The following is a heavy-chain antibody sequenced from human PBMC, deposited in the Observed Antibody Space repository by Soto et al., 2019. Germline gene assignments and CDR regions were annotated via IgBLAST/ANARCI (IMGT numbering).Heavy chain of an antibody. J-gene: IGHJ6*02. Sequence: SETLSLTCAFSCYSIISGYYWGWIRQPPGKGLEWIGSIYHSGSTYYNPSLKSRVTISVDTSKSQFSLKLSSVTAADTAVYYCARGADSGGYYYYYGMDVWGQGTTVTVSS. CDR3: ARGADSGGYYYYYGMDV. D-gene: IGHD1-26*01. CDR1: CYSIISGYY. V-gene: IGHV4-38-2*01. CDR2: IYHSGST.